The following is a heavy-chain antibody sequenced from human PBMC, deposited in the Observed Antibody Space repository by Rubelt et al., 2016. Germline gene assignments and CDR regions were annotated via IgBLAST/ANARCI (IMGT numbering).Heavy chain of an antibody. V-gene: IGHV7-4-1*01. CDR1: GYTFTSYA. Sequence: QVQLVQSGSELKKPGASVKVSCKASGYTFTSYALNWVRQAPGQGLEWMGWINTNTGNPAYVQAFTGRFVFSSDCSVSTACWLIGGLKADEASGYCCVRAGARDYVRDVWGQGTTVTVSS. CDR2: INTNTGNP. J-gene: IGHJ6*02. CDR3: VRAGARDYVRDV.